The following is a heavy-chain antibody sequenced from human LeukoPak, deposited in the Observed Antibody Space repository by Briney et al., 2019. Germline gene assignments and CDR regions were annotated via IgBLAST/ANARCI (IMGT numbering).Heavy chain of an antibody. CDR3: ARDQVVRCSSTSCYREVYYYGMDV. J-gene: IGHJ6*02. V-gene: IGHV7-4-1*02. CDR1: GYTFTSYA. CDR2: INTNTGNP. Sequence: ASVKVSCKASGYTFTSYAMNWVRQAPGQGLEWMGWINTNTGNPTYAQGFTGRFVFSLDTSVSTAYLQISSLKAEDTAAYYCARDQVVRCSSTSCYREVYYYGMDVWGQGTTVTVSS. D-gene: IGHD2-2*02.